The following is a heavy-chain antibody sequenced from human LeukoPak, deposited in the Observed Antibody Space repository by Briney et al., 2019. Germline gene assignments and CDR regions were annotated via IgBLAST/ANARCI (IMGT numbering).Heavy chain of an antibody. CDR3: ARAGYCSGGSCNPYYYYYYMDL. CDR1: GYTFTSYA. Sequence: ASVTVSCKASGYTFTSYAISLVRQAPGQGLEWMGWISGHNDDTNYAQRLQGRVTMTTDTSTSTAYMELRSLRSDDTAVYYCARAGYCSGGSCNPYYYYYYMDLWGKGTTVTVSS. J-gene: IGHJ6*03. V-gene: IGHV1-18*01. D-gene: IGHD2-15*01. CDR2: ISGHNDDT.